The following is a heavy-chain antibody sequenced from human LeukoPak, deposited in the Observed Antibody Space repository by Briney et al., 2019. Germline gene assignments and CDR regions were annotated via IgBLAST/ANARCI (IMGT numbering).Heavy chain of an antibody. D-gene: IGHD3-22*01. Sequence: SETLSLTCPVSGGSISSSNWWSWVRQPPGKGLEWIGEIYHSGSTNYNPSLKSRVTISVDKSKNQFSLKLSSVTAADTAVYYCARFIYDSSGYYFDAFDIWGQGTMVTVSS. V-gene: IGHV4-4*02. CDR2: IYHSGST. CDR1: GGSISSSNW. J-gene: IGHJ3*02. CDR3: ARFIYDSSGYYFDAFDI.